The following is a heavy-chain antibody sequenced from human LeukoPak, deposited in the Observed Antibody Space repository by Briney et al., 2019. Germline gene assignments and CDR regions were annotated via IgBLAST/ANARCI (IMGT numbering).Heavy chain of an antibody. CDR3: ARDERLLSFLK. V-gene: IGHV3-20*04. CDR2: INWNGGST. D-gene: IGHD3-3*01. CDR1: GFTFDDYG. Sequence: GGSLRLSCAASGFTFDDYGMSWVRQAPGKGLEWVSGINWNGGSTGYADSVKGRFTISRDNSKNTLYLQMNSLRAEDTAIYYCARDERLLSFLKWGQGTLVTVSS. J-gene: IGHJ4*02.